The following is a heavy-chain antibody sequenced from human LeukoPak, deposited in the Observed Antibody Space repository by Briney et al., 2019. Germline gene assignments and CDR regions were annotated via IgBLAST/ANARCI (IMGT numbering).Heavy chain of an antibody. CDR1: GGTFSSYA. J-gene: IGHJ4*02. Sequence: SVKVSCKASGGTFSSYAISWVRQAPGQGLEWMGRIIPILSIANYAQKFQGRVTITADKSTSTAYMELSSLRSVDTAVYYCARGYDSSGYYSNFDYWGQGTLVTVSS. V-gene: IGHV1-69*04. CDR3: ARGYDSSGYYSNFDY. D-gene: IGHD3-22*01. CDR2: IIPILSIA.